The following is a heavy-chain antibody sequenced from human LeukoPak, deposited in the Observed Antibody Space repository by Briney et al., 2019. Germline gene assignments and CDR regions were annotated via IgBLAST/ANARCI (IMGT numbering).Heavy chain of an antibody. CDR1: GGSISSSNYY. CDR2: IYYSGST. CDR3: ARSRYSYGSI. V-gene: IGHV4-39*01. D-gene: IGHD5-18*01. J-gene: IGHJ4*02. Sequence: SETLSLTCTVSGGSISSSNYYWGWIRQPPGKGLEWIGSIYYSGSTYYNPPLKSRVTISVDTSKNQFSLKLSSVTAADTAVYYCARSRYSYGSIWGQGTLVTVSS.